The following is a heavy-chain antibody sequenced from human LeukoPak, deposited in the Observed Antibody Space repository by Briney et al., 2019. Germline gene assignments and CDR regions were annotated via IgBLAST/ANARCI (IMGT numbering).Heavy chain of an antibody. J-gene: IGHJ4*02. CDR3: TRDKHGKTGY. Sequence: EGSLRLSCAASGFTFSSYWMSWVRQAPGKGLEWLANIKQDGGGKYYVDSVKGRFTISTVNAKNSVSMQMTSLRAEDTAVYYCTRDKHGKTGYWGQGALVTVSS. CDR1: GFTFSSYW. V-gene: IGHV3-7*01. CDR2: IKQDGGGK. D-gene: IGHD1-14*01.